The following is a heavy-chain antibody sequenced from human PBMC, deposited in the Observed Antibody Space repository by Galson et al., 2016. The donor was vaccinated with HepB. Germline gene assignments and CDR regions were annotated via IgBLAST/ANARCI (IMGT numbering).Heavy chain of an antibody. D-gene: IGHD1-14*01. Sequence: SETLSLTCAVHGGSFSGYYWTWIRQSPGKGLEWIGEISDSEVTNYNPSLKSRVTISIETSKRQFSLNVTSVTAADTAVYFCTRRPALGTPWCQGTLVTVSS. CDR3: TRRPALGTP. CDR1: GGSFSGYY. V-gene: IGHV4-34*01. CDR2: ISDSEVT. J-gene: IGHJ5*02.